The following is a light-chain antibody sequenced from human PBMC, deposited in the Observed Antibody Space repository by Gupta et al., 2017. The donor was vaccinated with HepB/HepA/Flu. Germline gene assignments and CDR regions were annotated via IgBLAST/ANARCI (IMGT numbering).Light chain of an antibody. V-gene: IGKV4-1*01. CDR1: QSILYSSNNKNY. CDR2: WAS. J-gene: IGKJ1*01. CDR3: QQDDSTPRT. Sequence: DIVMTQSPDSLAVSLGERATINCKSSQSILYSSNNKNYLAWYQQKPGQPPKPLIYWASSRESGVPDRFSGSGSGTXFTLTIXSLQAEDVAIYYCQQDDSTPRTFGXGTKVEIK.